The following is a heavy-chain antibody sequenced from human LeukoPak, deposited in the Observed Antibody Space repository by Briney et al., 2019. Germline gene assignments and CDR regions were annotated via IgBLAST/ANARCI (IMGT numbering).Heavy chain of an antibody. D-gene: IGHD6-6*01. CDR1: GGSISSSSYY. CDR2: IYYSGRT. V-gene: IGHV4-39*01. Sequence: SETLSLTCTVSGGSISSSSYYWGWIRQPPGKGLEWIGSIYYSGRTYYNPSLKSRVSISADTSKNQFSLKLSSVTAADTAVYYCARSSIASTKICFDPWGQGTLVTVSS. J-gene: IGHJ5*02. CDR3: ARSSIASTKICFDP.